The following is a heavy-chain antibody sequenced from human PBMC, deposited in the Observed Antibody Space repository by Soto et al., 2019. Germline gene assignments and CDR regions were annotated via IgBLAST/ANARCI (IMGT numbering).Heavy chain of an antibody. Sequence: GGSLRLSCAASGFTFSSYAMSWVRQAPGKGLEWVSAISGSGGSTYYADSVKGRFTISRDNSKNTLYLQMNSLRAEDTAVYYCAKDQRITIFGVVIMVPYNWFDPWGQGTLVTVSS. CDR2: ISGSGGST. CDR3: AKDQRITIFGVVIMVPYNWFDP. D-gene: IGHD3-3*01. CDR1: GFTFSSYA. J-gene: IGHJ5*02. V-gene: IGHV3-23*01.